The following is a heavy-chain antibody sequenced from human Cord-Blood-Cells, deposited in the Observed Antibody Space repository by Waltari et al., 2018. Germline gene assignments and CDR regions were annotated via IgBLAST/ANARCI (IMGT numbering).Heavy chain of an antibody. V-gene: IGHV4-34*01. CDR2: INHSGSN. J-gene: IGHJ2*01. Sequence: QVQLQQWGAGLLKPSATLSLTCAVNGGSFSGYFWSWIRQPPGKGLEWIGEINHSGSNNYNPSLKSRVTISVDTSKNQFSLKLSSVTAADTAVYYCASQLGIRYFDLWGRGTLVTVSS. D-gene: IGHD7-27*01. CDR3: ASQLGIRYFDL. CDR1: GGSFSGYF.